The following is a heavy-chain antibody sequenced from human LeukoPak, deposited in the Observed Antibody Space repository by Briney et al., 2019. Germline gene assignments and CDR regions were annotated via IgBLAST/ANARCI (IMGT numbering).Heavy chain of an antibody. J-gene: IGHJ4*02. V-gene: IGHV1-2*02. D-gene: IGHD4-11*01. Sequence: GASVKVSCKASGYTFTGYYMHWVRQAPGQGLEWMGWINPNSGGTNYAQKFQGRVTMTRDTSISTAYMELSSLRSEDTAVYYCATDYSNYNSPQAYWGQGTLVTVSS. CDR1: GYTFTGYY. CDR3: ATDYSNYNSPQAY. CDR2: INPNSGGT.